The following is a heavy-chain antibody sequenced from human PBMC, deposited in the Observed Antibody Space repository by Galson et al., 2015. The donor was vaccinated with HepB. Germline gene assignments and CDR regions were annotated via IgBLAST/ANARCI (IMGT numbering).Heavy chain of an antibody. J-gene: IGHJ4*02. V-gene: IGHV1-24*01. CDR1: EYTLTELS. D-gene: IGHD6-13*01. Sequence: SVKVSCKVSEYTLTELSMHWVRQAPGKGLEWMGGFDPEHGETMYAQKFQGRVTMTEDTSTDTAYMELSRLRSEDTAVYYCATPRYSSSWYFFDYWGQGTLVTVSS. CDR2: FDPEHGET. CDR3: ATPRYSSSWYFFDY.